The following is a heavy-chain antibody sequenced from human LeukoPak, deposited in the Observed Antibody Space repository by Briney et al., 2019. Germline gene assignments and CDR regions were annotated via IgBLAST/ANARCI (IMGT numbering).Heavy chain of an antibody. CDR3: ARDRDWIFDY. D-gene: IGHD3/OR15-3a*01. CDR1: GLTFSSHW. Sequence: GGSLRLSCAASGLTFSSHWMHWVRRAPGKGLVWVSRITNDGSSTTYADSVKGRFTISRDNAKNSLYLQMSSLRAEDTVVYYCARDRDWIFDYWGQGTLVTVSS. V-gene: IGHV3-74*01. CDR2: ITNDGSST. J-gene: IGHJ4*02.